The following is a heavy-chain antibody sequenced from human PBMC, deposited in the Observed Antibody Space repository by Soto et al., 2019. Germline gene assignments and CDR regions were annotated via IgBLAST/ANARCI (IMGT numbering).Heavy chain of an antibody. Sequence: QVQLVESGGGVVQPGRSLRLSCAASGFTFSSYGMHWVRQAPGKGLEWVAVIWYDGSNKYYADSVKGRFTISRDNSKNTRXLQMNSLRAEDTAVYYCARGQRHTEWELITPLFDYWGQGTLVTVSS. V-gene: IGHV3-33*01. D-gene: IGHD1-26*01. CDR2: IWYDGSNK. J-gene: IGHJ4*02. CDR1: GFTFSSYG. CDR3: ARGQRHTEWELITPLFDY.